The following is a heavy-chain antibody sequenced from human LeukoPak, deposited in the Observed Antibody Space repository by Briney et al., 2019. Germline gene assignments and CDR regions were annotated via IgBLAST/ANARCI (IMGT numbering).Heavy chain of an antibody. CDR3: AKHYCSSTSCDYYYYMDV. CDR2: ISGRSST. D-gene: IGHD2-2*01. V-gene: IGHV3-23*01. Sequence: GGSLRLSCAASGFTFSSYAMSWVRQAPGKGLEWVSAISGRSSTYYADSVKGRFTISRDNSKNTLYLQMNSLRAEDTAVYYCAKHYCSSTSCDYYYYMDVWGKGTTVTVSS. CDR1: GFTFSSYA. J-gene: IGHJ6*03.